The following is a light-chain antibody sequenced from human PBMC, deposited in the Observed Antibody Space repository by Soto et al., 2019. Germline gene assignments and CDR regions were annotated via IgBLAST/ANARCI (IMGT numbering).Light chain of an antibody. CDR1: SSDVGSYNL. V-gene: IGLV2-23*01. CDR2: EGT. CDR3: CSYASSSTYV. J-gene: IGLJ1*01. Sequence: SVLPQPYSVSVSPGQSITISCTGTSSDVGSYNLVSWYQQHPGKAPKLMIYEGTKRPSGVSDRFSGSRSGNTASLTISGLQAEDEADYYCCSYASSSTYVFGTGTKVT.